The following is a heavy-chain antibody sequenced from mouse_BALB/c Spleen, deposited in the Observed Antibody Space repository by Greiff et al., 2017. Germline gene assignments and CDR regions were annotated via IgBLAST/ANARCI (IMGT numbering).Heavy chain of an antibody. CDR3: AMITSYYYAMDY. CDR2: IHYSGST. J-gene: IGHJ4*01. CDR1: GYSITSGYS. V-gene: IGHV3-1*02. D-gene: IGHD2-4*01. Sequence: DVKLQESGPDLVKPSQSLSLTCTVTGYSITSGYSWHWIRQFPGNKLEWMGYIHYSGSTNYNPSLKSRISITRDTSKNQFFLQLNSVTTEDTATYYCAMITSYYYAMDYWGQGTSVTVSS.